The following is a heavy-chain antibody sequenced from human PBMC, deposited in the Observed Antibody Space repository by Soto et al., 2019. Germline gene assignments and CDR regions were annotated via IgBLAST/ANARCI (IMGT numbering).Heavy chain of an antibody. J-gene: IGHJ4*02. Sequence: ASVKVSCKASGYTFTSYGISWVRQAPGQGLEWMGWISAYNGNTNYAQKLQGRVTMTTDTSTSTAYMELRSLRSDDTAVYYCARDVGVSTLPYFFDYWGQGTLVTVSS. D-gene: IGHD2-15*01. CDR2: ISAYNGNT. CDR3: ARDVGVSTLPYFFDY. V-gene: IGHV1-18*01. CDR1: GYTFTSYG.